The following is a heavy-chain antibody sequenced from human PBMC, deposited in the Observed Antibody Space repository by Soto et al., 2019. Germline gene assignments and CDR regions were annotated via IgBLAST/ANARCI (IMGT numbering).Heavy chain of an antibody. CDR1: GGSISSYY. CDR2: IYYSGST. D-gene: IGHD1-1*01. V-gene: IGHV4-59*08. J-gene: IGHJ3*02. CDR3: ARKLIGTTPPGAFDI. Sequence: PSETLSLTCTVSGGSISSYYWSWIRQPPGKGLEWIGYIYYSGSTNYNPSLKSRVTISVDTSKNQFSLKLSSVTAADTAVYYCARKLIGTTPPGAFDIWGQGTMVTVSS.